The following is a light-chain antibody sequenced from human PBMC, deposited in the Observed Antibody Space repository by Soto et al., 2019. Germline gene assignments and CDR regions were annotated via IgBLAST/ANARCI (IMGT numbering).Light chain of an antibody. CDR2: KAS. CDR1: QSISSW. CDR3: QQYNSYPWT. Sequence: DIQMTQSPSTLSASLGDRVTITCLASQSISSWLAWYQQKPGKAPKTLIYKASSLESGVPSRFSGSGSGTEFTLTISSLQPDDFATYYCQQYNSYPWTFGQGTKVDIK. J-gene: IGKJ1*01. V-gene: IGKV1-5*03.